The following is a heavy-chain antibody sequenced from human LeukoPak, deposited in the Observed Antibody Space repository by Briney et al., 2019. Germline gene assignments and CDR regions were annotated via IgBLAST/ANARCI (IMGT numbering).Heavy chain of an antibody. CDR2: ISGSGGST. V-gene: IGHV3-23*01. CDR3: AKSPVPYCSGGSCYGMDV. CDR1: GFSFTSYF. J-gene: IGHJ6*02. D-gene: IGHD2-15*01. Sequence: GGSLRLSCAASGFSFTSYFMGWVRQAPGKGLEWVSLISGSGGSTYYADSVKGRFTISRDNSKNTLYLQMNSLRVEDTAGYYCAKSPVPYCSGGSCYGMDVWGQGTTVTVSS.